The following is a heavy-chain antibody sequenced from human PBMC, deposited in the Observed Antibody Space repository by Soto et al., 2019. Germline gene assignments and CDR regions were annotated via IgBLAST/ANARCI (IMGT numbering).Heavy chain of an antibody. CDR1: GGSITNYY. J-gene: IGHJ6*02. CDR3: ARHGFGPLHGLVDV. V-gene: IGHV4-59*08. D-gene: IGHD3-10*01. CDR2: INYDGYS. Sequence: QVQLQESGPGLVKPSETLSLTCTVSGGSITNYYCSWFRQPPGKGLELIGYINYDGYSAYNLSLKRRVPLSMDASKTQFSLMLESVTNTDTAVHYCARHGFGPLHGLVDVWGPGTTVIVSS.